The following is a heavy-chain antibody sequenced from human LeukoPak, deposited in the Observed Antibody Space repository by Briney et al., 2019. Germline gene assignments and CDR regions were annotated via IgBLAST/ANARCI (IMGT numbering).Heavy chain of an antibody. CDR2: ISSTSSYI. CDR1: GFTFSTYT. D-gene: IGHD5-12*01. Sequence: GGSLRLSCAASGFTFSTYTMNWVRQAPGKGLEWVSSISSTSSYIYYADSVKGRFTISRDNAKNSLYLQMNSLRAEDTAVYYCARDRVLGTMGLPRFDYWGQGTLVTVSS. CDR3: ARDRVLGTMGLPRFDY. J-gene: IGHJ4*02. V-gene: IGHV3-21*01.